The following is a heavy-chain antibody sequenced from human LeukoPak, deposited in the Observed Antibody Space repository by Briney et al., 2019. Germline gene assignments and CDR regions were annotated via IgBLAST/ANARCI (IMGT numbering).Heavy chain of an antibody. CDR1: GFTFNSHA. D-gene: IGHD2-2*01. CDR3: YSSGDRSTGDFDY. V-gene: IGHV3-33*08. J-gene: IGHJ4*02. Sequence: GGSLRLSCAAYGFTFNSHAMSWVRQAPGKGLEWVAVIWYDGSNKYYADSVKGRFTISRDNSKNTLYLQMNSLRAEDTAVYYCYSSGDRSTGDFDYWGQGTLVTVSS. CDR2: IWYDGSNK.